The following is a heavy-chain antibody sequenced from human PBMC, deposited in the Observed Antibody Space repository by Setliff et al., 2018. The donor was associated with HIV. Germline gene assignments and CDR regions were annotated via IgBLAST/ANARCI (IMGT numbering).Heavy chain of an antibody. Sequence: PGGSLRLSCAASGFTFSSYSLNWVRQTPGKGLEWVAHIWFDGIHKHYADSVKGRFTISRDNFNNTLYLHMNSLRAEDTALYFCAKYGTLNSEYINYFDCWGQGALVTVSS. CDR3: AKYGTLNSEYINYFDC. CDR2: IWFDGIHK. J-gene: IGHJ4*02. V-gene: IGHV3-33*06. D-gene: IGHD1-26*01. CDR1: GFTFSSYS.